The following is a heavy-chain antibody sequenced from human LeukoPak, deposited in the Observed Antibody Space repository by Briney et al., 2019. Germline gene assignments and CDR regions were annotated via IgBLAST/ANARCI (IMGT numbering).Heavy chain of an antibody. J-gene: IGHJ6*03. V-gene: IGHV4-59*08. CDR3: ATSHDTSTYYYYMDV. CDR1: GGSISSYY. CDR2: IYYSGST. Sequence: SETLSLTCTVSGGSISSYYWSWIRQPPGKGLEWIGYIYYSGSTNYNPSLKSRVTISVDTSKNQFSLKLNSVTAADTAVYFCATSHDTSTYYYYMDVWGKGTTVTVSS. D-gene: IGHD3-22*01.